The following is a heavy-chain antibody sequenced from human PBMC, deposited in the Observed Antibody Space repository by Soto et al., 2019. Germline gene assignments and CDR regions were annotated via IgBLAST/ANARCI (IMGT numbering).Heavy chain of an antibody. V-gene: IGHV4-34*01. CDR1: GGSFSGYY. J-gene: IGHJ6*02. CDR2: INHSGST. Sequence: PSATLSLTCAVYGGSFSGYYWSWIRQPPGKGLEWIGEINHSGSTNYNPSLKSRVTISVDTSKNQFSLKLSSVTAADTAVYYCARPYYYGSGILGRYYYYYGMDVWGQGTTVTVSS. D-gene: IGHD3-10*01. CDR3: ARPYYYGSGILGRYYYYYGMDV.